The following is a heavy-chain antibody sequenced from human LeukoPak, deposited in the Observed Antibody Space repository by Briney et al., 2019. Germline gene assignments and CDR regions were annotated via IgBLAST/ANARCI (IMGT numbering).Heavy chain of an antibody. Sequence: GASVKVSCKASGNTFTTYYMHWVRQAPGQGLEWMGIINPNDGGTAYAQKFRGRVSMTGDTSTSTVYMELTSLISEDTAVYYCARSALSGTGYFDYWGQGTLVTVSS. D-gene: IGHD1-1*01. J-gene: IGHJ4*02. CDR1: GNTFTTYY. CDR2: INPNDGGT. V-gene: IGHV1-46*01. CDR3: ARSALSGTGYFDY.